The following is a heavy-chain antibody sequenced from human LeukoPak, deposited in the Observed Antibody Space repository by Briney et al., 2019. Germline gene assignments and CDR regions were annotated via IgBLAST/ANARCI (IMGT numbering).Heavy chain of an antibody. Sequence: PGGALRLSCAGSGFMFSNYGVKWVRQAPGKGGEWVSAISGRGDTTRYGESVRGRVTVSRDNSKNTLSLEMTNLRAEDAAVYFCAMDPTGDYLVVFDFWGQGTLVAVSS. CDR1: GFMFSNYG. CDR3: AMDPTGDYLVVFDF. J-gene: IGHJ3*01. D-gene: IGHD4-17*01. V-gene: IGHV3-23*01. CDR2: ISGRGDTT.